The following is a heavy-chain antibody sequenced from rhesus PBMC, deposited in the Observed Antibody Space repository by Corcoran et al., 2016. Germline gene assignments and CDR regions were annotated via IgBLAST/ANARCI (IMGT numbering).Heavy chain of an antibody. J-gene: IGHJ2*01. CDR2: INPYNGNT. CDR1: GYTFTEYY. CDR3: ARLRYCSSTYCSEFDL. V-gene: IGHV1S2*01. Sequence: QVQLVQSGAEVKKPGSSVKVSCKASGYTFTEYYMHWVRQAPRQGLEWMGWINPYNGNTKYAQKFQGRVTMTRDTSTSTAYRELSSLRSEDTAVYYCARLRYCSSTYCSEFDLWGPGTPITISS. D-gene: IGHD2-15*01.